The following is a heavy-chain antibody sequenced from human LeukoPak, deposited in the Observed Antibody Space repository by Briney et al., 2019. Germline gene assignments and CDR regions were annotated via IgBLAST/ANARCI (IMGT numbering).Heavy chain of an antibody. CDR3: ARVMYSSSWYPPGY. Sequence: ASVKVSCKASGYTFTGYYIHWVRQAPGQGLEWMGWINPNSGGTNYAQKFQGRVTMTRDTSISTAYMELSRLRSDDTAVYYCARVMYSSSWYPPGYWGQGTLVTVSS. CDR2: INPNSGGT. CDR1: GYTFTGYY. V-gene: IGHV1-2*02. J-gene: IGHJ4*02. D-gene: IGHD6-13*01.